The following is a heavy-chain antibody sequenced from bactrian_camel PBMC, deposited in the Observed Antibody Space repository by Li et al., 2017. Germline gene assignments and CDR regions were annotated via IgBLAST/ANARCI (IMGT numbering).Heavy chain of an antibody. J-gene: IGHJ4*01. Sequence: HVQLVESGGGSVQAGGSLNLSCVISEWPWTSACVGWFRQAPGKEREKVASIYTREGITQYHDSVKGRFTISQDNAKNAVYLQMDTLQPEDTAIYFCAMSFQLPCLGRDERAYDYWGQGTQVTVS. V-gene: IGHV3S1*01. D-gene: IGHD1*01. CDR2: IYTREGIT. CDR3: AMSFQLPCLGRDERAYDY. CDR1: EWPWTSAC.